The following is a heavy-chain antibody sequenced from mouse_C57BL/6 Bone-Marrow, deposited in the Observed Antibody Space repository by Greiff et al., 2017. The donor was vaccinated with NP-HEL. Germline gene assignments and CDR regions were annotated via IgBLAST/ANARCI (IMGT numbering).Heavy chain of an antibody. V-gene: IGHV2-5*01. J-gene: IGHJ2*01. Sequence: QVQLKQSGPGLVQPSQSLSITCTVSGFSLTSYGVHWVRQSPGKGLEWLGVIWRGGSTDYNAAFMSRLSITKDNSKSQVFFKMNSLQADDTAIYYCAKGEDYYGSSSSYYFDYWGQGTTLTVSS. CDR2: IWRGGST. D-gene: IGHD1-1*01. CDR1: GFSLTSYG. CDR3: AKGEDYYGSSSSYYFDY.